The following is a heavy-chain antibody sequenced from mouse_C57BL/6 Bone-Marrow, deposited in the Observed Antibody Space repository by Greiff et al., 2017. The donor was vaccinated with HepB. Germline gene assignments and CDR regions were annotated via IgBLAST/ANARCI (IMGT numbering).Heavy chain of an antibody. D-gene: IGHD1-2*01. J-gene: IGHJ3*01. V-gene: IGHV1-82*01. CDR3: ARWLRTGFAY. CDR2: IYPGDGDT. Sequence: VMLVESGPELVKPGASVKISCKASGYAFSSSWMNWVKQRPGKGLEWIGRIYPGDGDTNYNGKFKGKATLTADKSSSTAYMQLSSLTSEDSAVYFCARWLRTGFAYWGQGTLVTVSA. CDR1: GYAFSSSW.